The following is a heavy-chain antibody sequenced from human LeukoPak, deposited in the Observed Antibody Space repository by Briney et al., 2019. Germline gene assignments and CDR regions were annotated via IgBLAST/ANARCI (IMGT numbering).Heavy chain of an antibody. V-gene: IGHV4-59*01. CDR2: IDYSGST. CDR3: ARLNGGV. CDR1: GGSISSYY. J-gene: IGHJ6*04. D-gene: IGHD1-1*01. Sequence: SETLSLTCTVSGGSISSYYWSWIRQPPGKGLEWIGYIDYSGSTNYNPSFRSRATISVDTSKNQFSLRLSSVTAADTAVYYCARLNGGVWGKGTTVTXSS.